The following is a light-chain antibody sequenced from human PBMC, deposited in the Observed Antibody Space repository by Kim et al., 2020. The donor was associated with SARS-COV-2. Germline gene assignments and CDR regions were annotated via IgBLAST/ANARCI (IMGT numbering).Light chain of an antibody. V-gene: IGKV3-20*01. CDR3: QQYGSSPQT. J-gene: IGKJ1*01. CDR1: QSVRRNY. CDR2: GAS. Sequence: SPGERATPPCRASQSVRRNYFAWYQHKPGQAPRRLIYGASSRATGIPDRFSGSGSGTDFTLTISRLEPEDFAVYFCQQYGSSPQTFGQGTKVDIK.